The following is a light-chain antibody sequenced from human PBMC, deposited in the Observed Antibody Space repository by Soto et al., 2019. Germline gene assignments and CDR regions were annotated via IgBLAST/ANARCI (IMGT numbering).Light chain of an antibody. V-gene: IGKV1-33*01. CDR2: DAS. J-gene: IGKJ5*01. CDR1: QNINNY. Sequence: DIHVTQSPSSLSESAAGRVTITYQASQNINNYINCYQQKPGRAPKLLIYDASNVEAGVPSRCRGSGCGTDFTYTISLLQPEDIVTYCLQQYERLPTCGQGTRLEIK. CDR3: QQYERLPT.